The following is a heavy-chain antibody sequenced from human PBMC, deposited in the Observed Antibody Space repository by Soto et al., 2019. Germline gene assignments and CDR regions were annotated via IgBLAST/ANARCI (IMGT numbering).Heavy chain of an antibody. Sequence: QVQLVESGGGVVQPGRSLRLSCAASGFTFSSYAMHWVRQAPGKGLEWVAVISYDGSNKYYADSVKGRFTISRDNSKNMLYLQMNSMRAEDTAVYYCARGGGRAVAGTPKFDYWGQGTLVTVSS. CDR1: GFTFSSYA. CDR2: ISYDGSNK. D-gene: IGHD6-19*01. J-gene: IGHJ4*02. CDR3: ARGGGRAVAGTPKFDY. V-gene: IGHV3-30-3*01.